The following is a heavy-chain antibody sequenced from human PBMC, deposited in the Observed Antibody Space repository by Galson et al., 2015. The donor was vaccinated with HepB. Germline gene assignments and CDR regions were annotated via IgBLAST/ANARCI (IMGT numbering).Heavy chain of an antibody. D-gene: IGHD2-21*01. V-gene: IGHV2-5*02. J-gene: IGHJ2*01. CDR2: IYLDDNK. Sequence: PALVKPTQTLTLTCTFSGFSLSTSGVGVGWIRQPPGKALEWLSLIYLDDNKRYSPSLKSRLTITKDTSRNQVVLTMTNMDPVDTATYYCAHTSYSSSLPGWFFDLWGRAILVTVSS. CDR1: GFSLSTSGVG. CDR3: AHTSYSSSLPGWFFDL.